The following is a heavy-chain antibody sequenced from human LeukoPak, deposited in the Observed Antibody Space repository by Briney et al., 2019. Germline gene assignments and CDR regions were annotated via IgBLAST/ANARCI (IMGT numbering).Heavy chain of an antibody. V-gene: IGHV4-59*12. CDR3: ARGRYCSGGSCYSSGPPPNYYFDY. Sequence: SETLSLTCTVSGGSITSYYWNWIRQPPGKGLEWIGYIYYSGSTNYNPSLNSRVTISVDTSKNQFSLKLSSVTAADTAVYYCARGRYCSGGSCYSSGPPPNYYFDYWGQGTLVTVSS. CDR2: IYYSGST. D-gene: IGHD2-15*01. CDR1: GGSITSYY. J-gene: IGHJ4*02.